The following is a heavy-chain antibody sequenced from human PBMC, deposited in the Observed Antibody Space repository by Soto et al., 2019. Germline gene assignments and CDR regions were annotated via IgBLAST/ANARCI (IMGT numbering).Heavy chain of an antibody. J-gene: IGHJ4*02. CDR2: INPSGGST. V-gene: IGHV1-46*01. CDR3: ARNLAAGDV. Sequence: QVXLVQXXAEVKKPGASVKVSCKASGYTFTSXXXXXXRQAPGQGLEWMGIINPSGGSTNYXXXXXXXXXXXXXXXXXXXXXXVSSLKSEDTAIYYCARNLAAGDVWGQGTLVTVSS. D-gene: IGHD2-21*01. CDR1: GYTFTSXX.